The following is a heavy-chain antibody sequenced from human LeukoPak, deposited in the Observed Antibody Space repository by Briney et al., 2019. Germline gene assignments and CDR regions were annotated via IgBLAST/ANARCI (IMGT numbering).Heavy chain of an antibody. V-gene: IGHV4-39*02. J-gene: IGHJ3*02. CDR1: GGSISSGSYY. Sequence: PSETLSLTCTVSGGSISSGSYYWGRIRQPPGKGLEWIGSIYYSGSTYYNPSLKSRVTISVDTSKNQFSLKLSSVTAADTAVYYCATEDAFDIWGQGTMVTVSS. CDR3: ATEDAFDI. CDR2: IYYSGST.